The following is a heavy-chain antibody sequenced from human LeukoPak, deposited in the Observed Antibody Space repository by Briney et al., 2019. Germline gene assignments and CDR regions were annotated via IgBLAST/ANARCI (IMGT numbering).Heavy chain of an antibody. CDR3: ARDLSYFSFDD. CDR1: GFTFSSHG. J-gene: IGHJ6*02. CDR2: ISPDGSKK. V-gene: IGHV3-33*01. D-gene: IGHD2-21*01. Sequence: GGSLRLSCAASGFTFSSHGMNWVRQAPGKGLEWVAGISPDGSKKYYVDAVKGRFTISRDNSKNTLYLRMNSPRVEDTAMYYCARDLSYFSFDDWGQGTTVTVSS.